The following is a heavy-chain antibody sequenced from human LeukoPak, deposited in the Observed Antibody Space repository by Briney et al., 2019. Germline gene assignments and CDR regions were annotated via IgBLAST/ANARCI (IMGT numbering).Heavy chain of an antibody. J-gene: IGHJ4*02. CDR3: ARFTTVAGLDY. CDR2: IYSGGST. D-gene: IGHD6-19*01. CDR1: GVTVSSNY. Sequence: GGSLRLSCAASGVTVSSNYMSWVRHAPGKGLEWVSVIYSGGSTYYADSVKGRFTISRDNSKNTLYLQMNSLRAEDTAVYYCARFTTVAGLDYWGQGTLVTVSS. V-gene: IGHV3-53*01.